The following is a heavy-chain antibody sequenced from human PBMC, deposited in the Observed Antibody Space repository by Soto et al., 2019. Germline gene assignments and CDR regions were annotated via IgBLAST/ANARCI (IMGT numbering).Heavy chain of an antibody. Sequence: ASVKVSCKASGYTFINYYMHWVRQAPGQGFEWMGRISPKSGGSNYAQKFQGRVSMTWDTSLKTAYLELSSLMSEDTAVYYCASDSTAGYDFWSGYPPTGYYGMDVWGQGTTVTVSS. V-gene: IGHV1-2*02. D-gene: IGHD3-3*01. J-gene: IGHJ6*02. CDR3: ASDSTAGYDFWSGYPPTGYYGMDV. CDR1: GYTFINYY. CDR2: ISPKSGGS.